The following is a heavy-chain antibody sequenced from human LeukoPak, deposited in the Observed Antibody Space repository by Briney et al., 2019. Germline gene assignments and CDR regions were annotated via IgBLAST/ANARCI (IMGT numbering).Heavy chain of an antibody. CDR3: ARTAGDILTDAFEI. J-gene: IGHJ3*02. CDR2: IYTSGST. CDR1: GGSISSGSYY. D-gene: IGHD3-9*01. Sequence: SQTLSLTCTVSGGSISSGSYYWSWIRQPAGKGLEWIGRIYTSGSTNYNPSLKSRVTISVDTSKNQFSLKLSSVTAADTAVYYCARTAGDILTDAFEIWGQGTMVTVSS. V-gene: IGHV4-61*02.